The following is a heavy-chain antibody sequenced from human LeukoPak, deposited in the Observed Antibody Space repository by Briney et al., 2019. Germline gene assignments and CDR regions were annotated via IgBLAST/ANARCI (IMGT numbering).Heavy chain of an antibody. Sequence: ASVKVSCKASGYTFTGYYMHWVRQAPGQGLEWMGWINPNSGGTNYAQKFQGRVTMTRDTSISTAYMELSRLRSDDTAVYYCARGYCSGGSCYSRYWGQGTLVTVSS. V-gene: IGHV1-2*02. J-gene: IGHJ4*02. CDR3: ARGYCSGGSCYSRY. CDR1: GYTFTGYY. CDR2: INPNSGGT. D-gene: IGHD2-15*01.